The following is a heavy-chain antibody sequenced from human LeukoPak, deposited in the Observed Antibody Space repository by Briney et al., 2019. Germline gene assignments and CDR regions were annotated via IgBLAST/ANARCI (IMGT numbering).Heavy chain of an antibody. D-gene: IGHD2-21*02. CDR2: INAGNGNT. J-gene: IGHJ5*02. Sequence: ASVKVSCKASGYTFTSYAMHWVRQAPGQRLEWMGWINAGNGNTKYSQKFQGRVTITRDTSASTAYMELSSLSSEDTAVYYCARGEYCGGDCYYNWFDPWGQGTLVTVSS. V-gene: IGHV1-3*01. CDR1: GYTFTSYA. CDR3: ARGEYCGGDCYYNWFDP.